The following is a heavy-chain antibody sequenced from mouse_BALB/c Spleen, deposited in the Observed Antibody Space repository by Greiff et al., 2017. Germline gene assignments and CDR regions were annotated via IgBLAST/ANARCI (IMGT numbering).Heavy chain of an antibody. D-gene: IGHD2-14*01. J-gene: IGHJ4*01. Sequence: EVQLQQSGPGLVKPSQSLSLTCTVTGYSITSDYAWNWIRQFPGNKLEWMGYISYSGSTSYNPSLKSRISITRDTSKNQFFLQLNSVTTEDTATYYCARHYRYPYYAMDYWGQGTSVTVSS. CDR3: ARHYRYPYYAMDY. CDR2: ISYSGST. V-gene: IGHV3-2*02. CDR1: GYSITSDYA.